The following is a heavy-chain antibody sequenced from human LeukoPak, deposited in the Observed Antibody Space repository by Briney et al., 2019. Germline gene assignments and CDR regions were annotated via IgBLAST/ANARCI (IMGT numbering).Heavy chain of an antibody. CDR3: TTVYDSSGYYRRGFDY. V-gene: IGHV3-23*01. J-gene: IGHJ4*02. Sequence: GGSLRLSCAASGFPFSSYAMSWVRQAPGKGLEWVSVISDSGGRTYSAASVKGRFTISRDNSKDTLYLQMNSLRAEDTAVYYCTTVYDSSGYYRRGFDYWGQGTLVTVSS. CDR2: ISDSGGRT. D-gene: IGHD3-22*01. CDR1: GFPFSSYA.